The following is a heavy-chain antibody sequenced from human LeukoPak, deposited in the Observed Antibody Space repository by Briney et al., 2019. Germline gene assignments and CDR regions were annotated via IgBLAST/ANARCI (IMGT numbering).Heavy chain of an antibody. V-gene: IGHV4-4*07. Sequence: SETLSLTCTVSGGSISSYYWSWIRQPAGKGLEWIGRIYTSGSTNYNPSLKSRVTISVDTSKNQFSLKLSSVTAADTAVYYCARAGIAVAGTRLDYWGQGTLVTVSS. CDR1: GGSISSYY. D-gene: IGHD6-19*01. CDR3: ARAGIAVAGTRLDY. J-gene: IGHJ4*02. CDR2: IYTSGST.